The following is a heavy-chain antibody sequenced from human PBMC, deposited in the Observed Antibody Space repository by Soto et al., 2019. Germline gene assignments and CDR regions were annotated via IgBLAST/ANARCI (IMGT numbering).Heavy chain of an antibody. CDR3: ARDRSAARPGYYYYGMDV. CDR2: ISYDGSNK. V-gene: IGHV3-30*03. J-gene: IGHJ6*02. Sequence: GGSLRLSCAASGFTFSSYGMHWVRQAPGKGLEWVAVISYDGSNKYYADSVKGRFTISRDNSKNTLYLQMNSLRAEDTAVYYCARDRSAARPGYYYYGMDVWGQGTTVTVSS. CDR1: GFTFSSYG. D-gene: IGHD6-6*01.